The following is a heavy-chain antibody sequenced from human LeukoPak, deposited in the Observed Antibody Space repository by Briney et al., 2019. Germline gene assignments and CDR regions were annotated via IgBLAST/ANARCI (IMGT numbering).Heavy chain of an antibody. CDR1: GFTFSRNW. D-gene: IGHD2/OR15-2a*01. V-gene: IGHV3-7*01. J-gene: IGHJ4*02. CDR2: INPDGSQK. Sequence: GGPLRLSCEASGFTFSRNWMSWVRQAPGKGLEWVASINPDGSQKFYVDSVKGRFTISRDNTKSSLYLEMNSLGAEDTAMYYCAKLLGTVTTYDYWGQGIRVTVSS. CDR3: AKLLGTVTTYDY.